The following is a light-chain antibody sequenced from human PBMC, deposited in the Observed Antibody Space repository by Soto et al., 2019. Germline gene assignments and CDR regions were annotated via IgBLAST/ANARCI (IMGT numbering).Light chain of an antibody. CDR2: DAS. Sequence: EIVLTQSPSTLSLSPGERATLSCRASQSVSTYLAWNQQKPGQAPRLLIYDASNRATGIPARFSGSGSGTDFTLTISSLQPEDFAIYYCQQHTQWPITFGQGTRLEIK. V-gene: IGKV3-11*01. CDR1: QSVSTY. CDR3: QQHTQWPIT. J-gene: IGKJ5*01.